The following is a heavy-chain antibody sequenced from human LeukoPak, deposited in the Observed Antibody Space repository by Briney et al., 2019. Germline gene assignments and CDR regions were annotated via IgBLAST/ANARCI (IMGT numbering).Heavy chain of an antibody. CDR2: IYHSGST. CDR3: VRYYWPTFDY. V-gene: IGHV4-38-2*02. Sequence: SETLSLTCTVSGYSISSGYYWGWIRQPPGKGLEWIGSIYHSGSTYYNPSLKSRVTISADTSKKQVSLKLSSVTVADTAVYFCVRYYWPTFDYWGQGTLVSVSS. J-gene: IGHJ4*02. D-gene: IGHD3-10*01. CDR1: GYSISSGYY.